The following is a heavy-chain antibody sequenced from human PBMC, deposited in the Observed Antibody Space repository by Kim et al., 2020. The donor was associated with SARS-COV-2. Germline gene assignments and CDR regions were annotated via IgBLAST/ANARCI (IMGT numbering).Heavy chain of an antibody. CDR2: INHSGST. CDR1: GGSFSGYY. Sequence: SETLSLTCAVYGGSFSGYYWSWIRQPPGKGLEWIGEINHSGSTNYNPSLKSRVTISVDTSKNQFSLKLSSVTAADTAVYYCARGVWFDPWGQGTLVTVSS. CDR3: ARGVWFDP. V-gene: IGHV4-34*01. J-gene: IGHJ5*02.